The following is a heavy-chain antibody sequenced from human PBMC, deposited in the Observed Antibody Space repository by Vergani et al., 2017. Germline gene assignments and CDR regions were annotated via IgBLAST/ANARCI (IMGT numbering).Heavy chain of an antibody. CDR3: ARGPPHYYGSGPPFDY. D-gene: IGHD3-10*01. CDR2: ISYDGTQK. Sequence: QVHLVESGGGVVQPGRSLRLSCVVSGFTSSYYGMHWVRQAPGKGLEWVAVISYDGTQKYYADSVKGRFTISRDNSKSTLYLQMNSLRTEDTAVYYRARGPPHYYGSGPPFDYWGQGTLVTVSS. J-gene: IGHJ4*02. V-gene: IGHV3-30*03. CDR1: GFTSSYYG.